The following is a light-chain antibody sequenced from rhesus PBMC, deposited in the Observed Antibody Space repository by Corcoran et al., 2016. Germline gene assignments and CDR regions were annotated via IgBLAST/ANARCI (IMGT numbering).Light chain of an antibody. J-gene: IGKJ2*01. Sequence: EIVMTQSPATLSLSPGERATLSCRASQSVSNNLAWYHQTPGQSPRLLIYFATNRATGIPDRFSGSGSGTDFTLTISSLEPEDVGIYFCQQYNDWNNFGQGTKIEIK. CDR2: FAT. V-gene: IGKV3-35*01. CDR3: QQYNDWNN. CDR1: QSVSNN.